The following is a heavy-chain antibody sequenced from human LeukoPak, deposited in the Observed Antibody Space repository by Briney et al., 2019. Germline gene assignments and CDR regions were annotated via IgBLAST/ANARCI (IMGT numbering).Heavy chain of an antibody. CDR1: GFTFNNYA. CDR2: ISGSSDAT. V-gene: IGHV3-23*01. Sequence: GGSLRLSCVASGFTFNNYAMTWVRQAPGKGLEWVSAISGSSDATFYADSVKGRFTVSRDNSKNTLYLQMNSLRAEDTAVYFCXKDMVRGYYFDCWGQGTLITVSS. J-gene: IGHJ4*02. CDR3: XKDMVRGYYFDC. D-gene: IGHD3-10*01.